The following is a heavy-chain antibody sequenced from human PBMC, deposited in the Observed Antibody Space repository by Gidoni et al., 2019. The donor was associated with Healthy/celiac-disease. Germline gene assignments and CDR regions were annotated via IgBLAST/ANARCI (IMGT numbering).Heavy chain of an antibody. CDR2: IYYSGST. D-gene: IGHD3-16*01. CDR3: ARQRGGVSHKSYYYYMDV. J-gene: IGHJ6*03. CDR1: GGSISSSSYY. Sequence: QLQLQESGPGLVQPSETLSLTCTVSGGSISSSSYYWGWIRQPPGKGLAWIGSIYYSGSTYYNPSLKSRVTISVDTSKNQFSLKLSSVTAADTAVYYCARQRGGVSHKSYYYYMDVWGKGTTVTVSS. V-gene: IGHV4-39*01.